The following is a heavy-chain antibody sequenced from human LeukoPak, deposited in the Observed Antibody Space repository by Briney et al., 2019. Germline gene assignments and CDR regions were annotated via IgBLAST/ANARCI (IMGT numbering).Heavy chain of an antibody. J-gene: IGHJ4*02. D-gene: IGHD3-22*01. CDR3: ARVNYYDSSGYLDY. Sequence: SETLSLTCTVSGYSISSGYYWGWIRQPPGKGLEWIGSIYHSGSTYYNPSLKSRVTISVDTSMNQFSLKLSSVTAADTAVYYCARVNYYDSSGYLDYWGQGTLVTVSS. CDR2: IYHSGST. CDR1: GYSISSGYY. V-gene: IGHV4-38-2*02.